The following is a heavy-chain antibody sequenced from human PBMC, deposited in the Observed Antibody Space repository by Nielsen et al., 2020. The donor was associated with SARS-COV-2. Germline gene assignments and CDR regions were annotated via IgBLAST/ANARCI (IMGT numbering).Heavy chain of an antibody. CDR2: IKPDGSEK. J-gene: IGHJ3*01. CDR1: GFTISSYG. V-gene: IGHV3-7*01. CDR3: ARDWSRAFDV. Sequence: GESLKISCAASGFTISSYGMSWVRQVPGKGLEWVADIKPDGSEKFYVDSVKGRFTISRDNAKNSMSLQMNSLRVEDTAVYYCARDWSRAFDVWGQETMVTVSS.